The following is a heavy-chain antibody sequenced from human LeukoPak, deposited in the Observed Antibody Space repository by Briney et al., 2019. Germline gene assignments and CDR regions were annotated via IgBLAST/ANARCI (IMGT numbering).Heavy chain of an antibody. Sequence: SETLSLTCTVSGGSISSGRYYWSWIRQPAGKGLEWIGSIYYSGSTYYNPSLKSRVTISVDTSKNQFSLKLSSVTAADTAVYYCARNIEDTMIPDYWGQGTLVTVSS. CDR1: GGSISSGRYY. CDR3: ARNIEDTMIPDY. V-gene: IGHV4-39*07. D-gene: IGHD3-22*01. CDR2: IYYSGST. J-gene: IGHJ4*02.